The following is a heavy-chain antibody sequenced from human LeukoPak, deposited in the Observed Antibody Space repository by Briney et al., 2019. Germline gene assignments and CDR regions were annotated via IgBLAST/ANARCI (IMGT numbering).Heavy chain of an antibody. Sequence: GGSLRLSCAASGFTFSNYWMHWVRHAPGEALMWVSRIKSDGSSTTYADSVKGRFTISRDNTKNTLYLQMNSLRAEDTAVYYCSRDSLSSCGGDCYSGLDVWGQGTTVTVSS. CDR2: IKSDGSST. V-gene: IGHV3-74*01. J-gene: IGHJ6*02. CDR3: SRDSLSSCGGDCYSGLDV. CDR1: GFTFSNYW. D-gene: IGHD2-21*02.